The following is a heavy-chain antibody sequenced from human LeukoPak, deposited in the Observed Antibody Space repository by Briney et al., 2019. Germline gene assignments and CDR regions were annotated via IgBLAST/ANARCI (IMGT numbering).Heavy chain of an antibody. D-gene: IGHD3-22*01. V-gene: IGHV1-46*01. Sequence: ASVKVSCKASGYTFTGYYMHWVRQAPGQGLEWMGIINPSGGSTSYAQKFQGRVTMTRGTSTSTVYMELSSLGSEDTAVYYCASGDYYDSSGYYGNEYFQHWGQGTLVTVSS. J-gene: IGHJ1*01. CDR2: INPSGGST. CDR3: ASGDYYDSSGYYGNEYFQH. CDR1: GYTFTGYY.